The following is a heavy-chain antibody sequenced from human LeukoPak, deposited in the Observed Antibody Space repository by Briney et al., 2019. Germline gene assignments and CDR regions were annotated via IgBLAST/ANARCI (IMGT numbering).Heavy chain of an antibody. CDR2: ITKSGDQT. Sequence: GGSLRLSCVPSGVTFSNSALSWVRQAPGKGLEWVSTITKSGDQTHYADSVRGLFTISRDIFKNTLYLQMNSLRAEDTAVYHCVKSAGKDGYRDVFDIWGQGTVVTVSS. D-gene: IGHD5-24*01. V-gene: IGHV3-23*01. J-gene: IGHJ3*02. CDR1: GVTFSNSA. CDR3: VKSAGKDGYRDVFDI.